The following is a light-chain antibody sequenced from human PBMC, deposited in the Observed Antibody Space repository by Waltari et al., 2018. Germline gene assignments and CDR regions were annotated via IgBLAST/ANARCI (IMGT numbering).Light chain of an antibody. CDR2: AAS. Sequence: DIQMTQSPSSLSASVGDRVTITCRASQSISSYLNWYQQKPGKAPKLLIYAASSLQSGVPSRFSGSGSGTDFTLTISSLQPEEFATYYCQQSYSTSALTFGGGTKVEIK. V-gene: IGKV1-39*01. CDR1: QSISSY. CDR3: QQSYSTSALT. J-gene: IGKJ4*01.